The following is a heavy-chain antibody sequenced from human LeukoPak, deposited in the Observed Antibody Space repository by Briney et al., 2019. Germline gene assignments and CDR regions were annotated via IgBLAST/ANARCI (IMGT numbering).Heavy chain of an antibody. D-gene: IGHD6-13*01. CDR2: ISGNSVST. CDR3: ARAYSSSWYDF. CDR1: GFTFSSYA. Sequence: GRSLRLSCAASGFTFSSYAMSWVRQAPGKGLEWVSGISGNSVSTYYADSVKGRFTISRDNSKNTLFLQMSSLRAEDTAVYYCARAYSSSWYDFWGQGTLVTVSS. V-gene: IGHV3-23*01. J-gene: IGHJ5*01.